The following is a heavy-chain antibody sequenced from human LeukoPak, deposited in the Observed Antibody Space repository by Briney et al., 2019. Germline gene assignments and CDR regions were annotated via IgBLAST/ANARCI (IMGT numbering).Heavy chain of an antibody. Sequence: TGGSLRLSCTASGFTFGTYAMNWVRQGPGKGLEWVGVISDDGRNKKYADSVKGRFTISRDNSKDTLYLQMNSLRDEDTAVYYCAKRPSDYGDYVTYFDYWGQGTLVTVSS. CDR1: GFTFGTYA. D-gene: IGHD4-17*01. CDR3: AKRPSDYGDYVTYFDY. J-gene: IGHJ4*02. CDR2: ISDDGRNK. V-gene: IGHV3-30*18.